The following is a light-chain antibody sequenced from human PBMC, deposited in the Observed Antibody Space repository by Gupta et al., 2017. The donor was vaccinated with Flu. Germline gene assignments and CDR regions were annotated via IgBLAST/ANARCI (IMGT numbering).Light chain of an antibody. J-gene: IGKJ5*01. CDR1: QSISSD. V-gene: IGKV3-15*01. Sequence: EIVMTQSPAILSVSPGERATLSCRASQSISSDLAWYQQKFGQAPRLLIYDAVTRATGIPDRLSGSGYGTEFTLTIINLQSEDFAVYSCKQKIKWPPFTLAKGTRLKIK. CDR3: KQKIKWPPFT. CDR2: DAV.